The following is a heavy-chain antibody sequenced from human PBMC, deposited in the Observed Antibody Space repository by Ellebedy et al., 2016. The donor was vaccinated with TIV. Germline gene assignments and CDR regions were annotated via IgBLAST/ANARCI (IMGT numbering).Heavy chain of an antibody. CDR2: IKAKSDGGTS. J-gene: IGHJ4*02. Sequence: GESLKISCAASGFTFSKVWMSWVRQAPGKGLEWVGRIKAKSDGGTSEYAAPAKGRFTISRDDSKSTLYLQMNSLKVEDTAVYYCTTEVVVATGADYWGQGTLVTVSS. CDR3: TTEVVVATGADY. CDR1: GFTFSKVW. D-gene: IGHD2-21*01. V-gene: IGHV3-15*01.